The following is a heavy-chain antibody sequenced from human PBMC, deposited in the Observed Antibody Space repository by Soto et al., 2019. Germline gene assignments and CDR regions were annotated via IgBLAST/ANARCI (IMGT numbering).Heavy chain of an antibody. CDR3: ARGQGFDFWSCYPEPFFDH. D-gene: IGHD3-3*01. CDR1: GFPFSTYW. V-gene: IGHV3-7*01. J-gene: IGHJ4*02. CDR2: IKQEGSEG. Sequence: EVQLVESGGGLVQPGGSLRLSCAASGFPFSTYWMSCVRQAPGKGLEWLANIKQEGSEGVNADSVTGRFTISRDNAKNSLYLQMNSLGAEDTSVYYCARGQGFDFWSCYPEPFFDHWGQGTLVTVTS.